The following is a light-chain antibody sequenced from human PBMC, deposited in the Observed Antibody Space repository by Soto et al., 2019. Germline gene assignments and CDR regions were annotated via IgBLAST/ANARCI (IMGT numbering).Light chain of an antibody. CDR2: EGS. J-gene: IGLJ2*01. CDR1: SSDVGSYNL. V-gene: IGLV2-23*01. Sequence: QSALTQPASVSGSPGQSITISCTGTSSDVGSYNLVSWYQQHPGKAPKLMIYEGSKRPSGVSNRFSGSKSGNTASLTISGLHAEDEADYYCCSYAGSSTSHVVFGGGTKVTVL. CDR3: CSYAGSSTSHVV.